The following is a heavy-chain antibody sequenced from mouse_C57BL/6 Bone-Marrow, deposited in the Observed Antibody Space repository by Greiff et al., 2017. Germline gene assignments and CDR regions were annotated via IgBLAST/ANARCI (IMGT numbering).Heavy chain of an antibody. CDR3: ARDFVDDGYYVDY. D-gene: IGHD2-3*01. Sequence: EVKLVESGGGLAKPGGSLKLSCAASGFTFSSYAMSWVRQTPEKRLEWVATISDGGSYTYYPDNVKGRFTISRDNAKNNLYLQMSHLKSENTAMYYCARDFVDDGYYVDYWGQGTTLTVSS. CDR1: GFTFSSYA. CDR2: ISDGGSYT. V-gene: IGHV5-4*01. J-gene: IGHJ2*01.